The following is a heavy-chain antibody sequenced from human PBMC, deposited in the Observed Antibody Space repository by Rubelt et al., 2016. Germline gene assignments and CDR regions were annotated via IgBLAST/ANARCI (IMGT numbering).Heavy chain of an antibody. D-gene: IGHD2-15*01. CDR1: GFTFSSYA. CDR2: INHSGST. Sequence: QVQLVESGGGVVQPGRSLRLSCAASGFTFSSYAMHWVRQAPGKGLEWIGEINHSGSTNYNPSLKSRVTISVDTSKNQFSLRLSSVTAADTAVYYCARVTVVIATTSGGPRGMDVWGQGTTVTVSS. CDR3: ARVTVVIATTSGGPRGMDV. V-gene: IGHV4-34*01. J-gene: IGHJ6*02.